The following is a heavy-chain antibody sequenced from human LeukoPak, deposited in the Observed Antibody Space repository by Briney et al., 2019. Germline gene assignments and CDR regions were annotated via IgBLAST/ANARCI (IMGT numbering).Heavy chain of an antibody. CDR1: GGSISSGSYY. V-gene: IGHV4-61*02. J-gene: IGHJ4*02. D-gene: IGHD4-17*01. Sequence: SETLSLTCTVSGGSISSGSYYWSWIRQPAGKGLEWIGRIYTSGSTNYNPSLKSRVTISVDTSKNQFSLKLSSVTAADTAVYYCARDNNYGDYGAGSFDYWGQGTLVTVSS. CDR3: ARDNNYGDYGAGSFDY. CDR2: IYTSGST.